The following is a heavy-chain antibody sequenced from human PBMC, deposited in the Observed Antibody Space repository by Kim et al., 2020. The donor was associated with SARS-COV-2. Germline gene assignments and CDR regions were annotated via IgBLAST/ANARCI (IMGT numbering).Heavy chain of an antibody. D-gene: IGHD3-10*01. CDR2: ISSSSSYI. J-gene: IGHJ6*02. CDR1: GFTFSSYS. CDR3: ARDSEGSGYYGSGSYYNSYYYYYGMDV. V-gene: IGHV3-21*01. Sequence: GGSLRLSCAASGFTFSSYSMNWVRQAPGKGLEWVSSISSSSSYIYYADSVKGRFTISRDNAKNSLYLQMNSLRAEDTAVYYCARDSEGSGYYGSGSYYNSYYYYYGMDVWGQGTTVTVSS.